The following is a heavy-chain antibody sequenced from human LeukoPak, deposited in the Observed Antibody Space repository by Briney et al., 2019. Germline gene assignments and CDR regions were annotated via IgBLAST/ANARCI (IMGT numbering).Heavy chain of an antibody. CDR3: AKDSARMRGAFDI. CDR1: GFTFSSVW. D-gene: IGHD1-14*01. Sequence: GGSLRLSCAASGFTFSSVWMSWVRQAPGKGLEWVSAISGSGGSTYYADSVKGRFTISRDNSKNTLYLQMNSLRAEDAAVYYCAKDSARMRGAFDIWGQGTMVTVSS. J-gene: IGHJ3*02. CDR2: ISGSGGST. V-gene: IGHV3-23*01.